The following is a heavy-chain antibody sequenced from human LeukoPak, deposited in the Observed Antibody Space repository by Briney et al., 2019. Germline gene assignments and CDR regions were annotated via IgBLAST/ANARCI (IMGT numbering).Heavy chain of an antibody. V-gene: IGHV4-38-2*02. J-gene: IGHJ4*02. CDR1: GYSITSGYH. CDR3: ARGVDEAKVGY. Sequence: SETLSLTCIVSGYSITSGYHWGWIRQPPGKGLEWIGEIHPSGSTTYNPSLQSRVTISVDTSQNQLSLKLNSVTAADTAVYYCARGVDEAKVGYWGQGTLVTVSS. CDR2: IHPSGST.